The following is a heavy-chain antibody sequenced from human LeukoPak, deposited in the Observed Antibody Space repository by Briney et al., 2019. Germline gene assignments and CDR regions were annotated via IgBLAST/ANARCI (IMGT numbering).Heavy chain of an antibody. V-gene: IGHV3-11*01. D-gene: IGHD6-6*01. Sequence: GGSLRLSCAASGFTFSDYYMSWIRQAPGKGLELVSYISSSGSTIYYADSVKGRFTISRDNAKNSLYLQMNSLRAEDTAVYYCASPGEAAPGSVQHWGQGTLVTVSS. CDR3: ASPGEAAPGSVQH. J-gene: IGHJ1*01. CDR2: ISSSGSTI. CDR1: GFTFSDYY.